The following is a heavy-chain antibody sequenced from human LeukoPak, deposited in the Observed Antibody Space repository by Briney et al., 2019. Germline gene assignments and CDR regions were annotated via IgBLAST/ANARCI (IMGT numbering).Heavy chain of an antibody. CDR2: IIPILGIA. D-gene: IGHD1/OR15-1a*01. V-gene: IGHV1-69*04. Sequence: ASVKLSCKASGGTFSSYAISWVRQAPGQGLEWMGRIIPILGIANYAQKFQGRVTITADKSTSTAYMELSSLRSEDTAVYYCARDSICQAGTTPVYYYYYGMDVWGQGTTVTVSS. CDR3: ARDSICQAGTTPVYYYYYGMDV. J-gene: IGHJ6*02. CDR1: GGTFSSYA.